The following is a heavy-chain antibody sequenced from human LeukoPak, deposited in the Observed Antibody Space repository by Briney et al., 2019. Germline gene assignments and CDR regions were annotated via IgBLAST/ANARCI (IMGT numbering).Heavy chain of an antibody. J-gene: IGHJ4*02. CDR2: IYHSGDT. CDR1: GYSITSGYY. CDR3: ARRSRLDY. V-gene: IGHV4-38-2*02. D-gene: IGHD2-2*01. Sequence: SETLSLTCIVSGYSITSGYYWGWIRQPPGKGLEWIGSIYHSGDTYYNPSLKSRVTISVDTSKNQFSLKLSSVTAADTAVYYCARRSRLDYWGQGTLVTVSS.